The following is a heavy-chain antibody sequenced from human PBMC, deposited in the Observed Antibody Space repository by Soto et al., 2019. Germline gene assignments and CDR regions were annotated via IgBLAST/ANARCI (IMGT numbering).Heavy chain of an antibody. V-gene: IGHV1-18*04. CDR3: ARDRGLDSYGNFDY. D-gene: IGHD5-18*01. Sequence: ASGKVSCKASGYTFTSYGINWVRQAPGQGLEWMGWISAYNGNTNYAQKLQGRVTMTTDTSTSTAYMELRSLRSDDTAVYYCARDRGLDSYGNFDYWGQGTLVTVSS. J-gene: IGHJ4*02. CDR2: ISAYNGNT. CDR1: GYTFTSYG.